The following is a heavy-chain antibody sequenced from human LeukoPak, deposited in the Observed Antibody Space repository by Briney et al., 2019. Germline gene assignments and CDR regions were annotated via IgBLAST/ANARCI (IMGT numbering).Heavy chain of an antibody. CDR3: ARGNVVGATRPFDY. CDR2: IGSNGDST. J-gene: IGHJ4*02. Sequence: GGSLRLSCAGSGFTFSNYAMYWVRQAPGKGLENVAGIGSNGDSTYYANSVKGRFTISRDNSKNTLFLQMGNLRAEDMAVYYCARGNVVGATRPFDYWGQGTLVTVSS. D-gene: IGHD1-26*01. CDR1: GFTFSNYA. V-gene: IGHV3-64*01.